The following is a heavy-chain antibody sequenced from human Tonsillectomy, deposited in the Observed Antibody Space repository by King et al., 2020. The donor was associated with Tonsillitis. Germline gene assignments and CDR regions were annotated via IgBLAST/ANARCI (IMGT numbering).Heavy chain of an antibody. CDR3: AKDLLFTMLRGIIKENYYYYAMDV. V-gene: IGHV3-23*03. D-gene: IGHD3-10*01. CDR2: IYSGGSST. J-gene: IGHJ6*02. Sequence: EVQLVESGGGLVQPGGSLRLSCAASGFTFSSYAMSWVRQAPGKGLEWVSVIYSGGSSTYYADSVKGRFTISRDNSKNTLYLQMNSLRAEDTAVYYCAKDLLFTMLRGIIKENYYYYAMDVWGQGTTVTVSS. CDR1: GFTFSSYA.